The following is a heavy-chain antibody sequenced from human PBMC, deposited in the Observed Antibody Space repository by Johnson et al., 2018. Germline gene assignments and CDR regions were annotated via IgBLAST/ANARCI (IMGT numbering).Heavy chain of an antibody. CDR2: IKQDGSEK. V-gene: IGHV3-7*01. CDR1: GFTFSNYW. CDR3: ARDRMDYGMDV. J-gene: IGHJ6*02. Sequence: VQLVQSGGGLVQPGGSLRLSCGASGFTFSNYWMTWVRQAPGKGLEWVANIKQDGSEKYYVDSVKGRFTISRDNAKKSLYLQMNRLRVEDTAVYYCARDRMDYGMDVWGQGTTATVSS. D-gene: IGHD5-24*01.